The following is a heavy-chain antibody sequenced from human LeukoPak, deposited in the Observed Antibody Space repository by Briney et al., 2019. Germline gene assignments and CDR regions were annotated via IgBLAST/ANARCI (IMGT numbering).Heavy chain of an antibody. D-gene: IGHD4-17*01. V-gene: IGHV3-7*05. CDR3: ARSAYGAFDV. J-gene: IGHJ3*01. CDR2: IKHEGSEK. CDR1: RFTFSSYW. Sequence: GGSLRLSCVASRFTFSSYWMSWVRQAPGTGLEWVADIKHEGSEKYFADSVKGRFAISRDNAKNSLYLQMNSLRPEDTAVYYCARSAYGAFDVWGQGTMVAVSS.